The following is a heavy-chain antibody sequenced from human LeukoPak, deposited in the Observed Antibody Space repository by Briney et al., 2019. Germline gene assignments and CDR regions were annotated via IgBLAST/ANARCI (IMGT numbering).Heavy chain of an antibody. CDR1: GFTFSSYA. V-gene: IGHV3-30*01. CDR2: ISYDGTIT. Sequence: GRSLRLSCAASGFTFSSYAMHWVRQAPGKGLEGVAVISYDGTITYYADSVKGRFTNSRDNPKNTLYLQLNSLRAEDTAIYYCARDSTYYYDSGSSGPHYFDSWGQGTLVTVSS. CDR3: ARDSTYYYDSGSSGPHYFDS. J-gene: IGHJ4*02. D-gene: IGHD3-10*01.